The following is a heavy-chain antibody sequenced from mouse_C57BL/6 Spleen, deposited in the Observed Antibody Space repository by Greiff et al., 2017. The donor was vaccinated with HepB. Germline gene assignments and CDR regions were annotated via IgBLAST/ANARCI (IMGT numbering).Heavy chain of an antibody. CDR3: TREGDYYGSSWYFDV. CDR1: GFTFSSYA. Sequence: EVQVVESGEGLVKPGGSLKLSCAASGFTFSSYAMSWVRQTPEKRLEWVAYISSGGDYIYYADTVKGRFTISRDNARNTLYLQMSSLKSEDTAMYYCTREGDYYGSSWYFDVWGTGTTVTVSS. V-gene: IGHV5-9-1*02. J-gene: IGHJ1*03. D-gene: IGHD1-1*01. CDR2: ISSGGDYI.